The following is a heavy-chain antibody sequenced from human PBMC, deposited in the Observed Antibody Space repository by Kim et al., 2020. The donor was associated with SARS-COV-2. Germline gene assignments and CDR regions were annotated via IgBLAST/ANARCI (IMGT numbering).Heavy chain of an antibody. CDR3: AKDPGYYGSGSYQHYYYGMDV. CDR2: IWYDGSNK. Sequence: GGSLRLSCAASGFTFSSYGMHWVRQAPGKGLEWVAVIWYDGSNKYYADSVKGRFTISRDNTKNTLYLQMNSLRAEDTAVYYCAKDPGYYGSGSYQHYYYGMDVWGQGTTVTVSS. V-gene: IGHV3-33*06. J-gene: IGHJ6*01. CDR1: GFTFSSYG. D-gene: IGHD3-10*01.